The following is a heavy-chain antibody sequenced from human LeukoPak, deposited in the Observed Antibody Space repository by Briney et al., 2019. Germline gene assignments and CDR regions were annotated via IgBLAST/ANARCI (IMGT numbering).Heavy chain of an antibody. CDR3: AKGIERTTVTTFDY. V-gene: IGHV3-23*01. Sequence: GGSLRLSCAAPGFSFSSYGMTWVRQAPGKGLEWVSGISDSGYTTYYADSVKGRFTISRDNSKNTLYLQMNSLRAEDTAVYYCAKGIERTTVTTFDYWGQGTLVTVSS. CDR1: GFSFSSYG. D-gene: IGHD4-17*01. CDR2: ISDSGYTT. J-gene: IGHJ4*02.